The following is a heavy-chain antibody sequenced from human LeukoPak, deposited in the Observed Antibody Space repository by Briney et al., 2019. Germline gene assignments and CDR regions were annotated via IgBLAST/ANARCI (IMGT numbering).Heavy chain of an antibody. CDR2: ICDSGSST. D-gene: IGHD2-15*01. CDR3: AKGVTPVKRNDAFYI. V-gene: IGHV3-23*01. J-gene: IGHJ3*02. Sequence: GGPLRLSRAASGFTFSSYAMDWVPQAPEKGLEWVSIICDSGSSTNYADSVKGRITISRDNSKSTMYLQMNSLRAEDTAVYYCAKGVTPVKRNDAFYIWGPGTMVTVSS. CDR1: GFTFSSYA.